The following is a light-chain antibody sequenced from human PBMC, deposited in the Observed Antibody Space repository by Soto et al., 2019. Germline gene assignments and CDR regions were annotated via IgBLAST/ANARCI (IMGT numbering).Light chain of an antibody. V-gene: IGKV3-11*01. CDR1: QSVRSN. CDR3: QQRDNWPWT. Sequence: EIVLTQSPATLSLSPGERATLSCRASQSVRSNLAWYQHKPGQAPRLLIYDVSNRATGIPGRFSGSGFGTDFTLTISNVEPEDFAVYYCQQRDNWPWTFGQRAKVEIK. J-gene: IGKJ1*01. CDR2: DVS.